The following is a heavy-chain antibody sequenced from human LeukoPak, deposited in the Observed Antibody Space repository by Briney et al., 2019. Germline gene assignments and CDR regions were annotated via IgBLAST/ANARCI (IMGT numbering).Heavy chain of an antibody. CDR3: ARGAYEDAFDM. CDR1: GFTFSSYA. J-gene: IGHJ3*02. V-gene: IGHV3-74*01. Sequence: GGSLRLSCAASGFTFSSYAMSWVRQAPGKGLVWVSRINSGGSSTSYADSVKGRFTISRDNAKNTVYLQMNSLRAEDTAVYFCARGAYEDAFDMWGQGTMVTVSS. CDR2: INSGGSST. D-gene: IGHD5-12*01.